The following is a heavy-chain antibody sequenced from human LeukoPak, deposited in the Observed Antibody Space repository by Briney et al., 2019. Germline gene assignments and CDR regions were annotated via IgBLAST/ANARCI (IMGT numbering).Heavy chain of an antibody. V-gene: IGHV4-59*01. CDR2: IYYSGST. D-gene: IGHD1-7*01. Sequence: SSETLSLTCTVSGGSISSYYWSWIRQPPGKGLEWIGYIYYSGSTNYNPSLKSRVTISVDTSKNQFSLKLSSVTAADTAVYYCARDNWNYGSSMDVWGQGTTVTVSS. J-gene: IGHJ6*02. CDR1: GGSISSYY. CDR3: ARDNWNYGSSMDV.